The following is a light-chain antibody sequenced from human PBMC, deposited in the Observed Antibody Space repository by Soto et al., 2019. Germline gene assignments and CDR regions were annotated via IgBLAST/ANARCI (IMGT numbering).Light chain of an antibody. CDR2: DAS. Sequence: EIVLTQSPATLSLSPGERATLSCRASQSVSSYLAWYQQKPGQAPRLLIYDASNRATGIPARFSGSRSGTAFTLTISSLEPEDFAVHYCQQRSNWPLYTFGQGTKLEIK. CDR1: QSVSSY. J-gene: IGKJ2*01. V-gene: IGKV3-11*01. CDR3: QQRSNWPLYT.